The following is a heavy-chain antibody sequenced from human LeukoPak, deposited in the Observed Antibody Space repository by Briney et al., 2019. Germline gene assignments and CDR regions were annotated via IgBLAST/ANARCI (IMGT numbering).Heavy chain of an antibody. Sequence: SVPLSCKASGGTFSSDGITWVRQAPGQGLEWMGGIIPSFRKPDYAKKFQGGVTLNADESTSTAYMELSSLRSEDTAVYYCAREGLFTMVRRGTLDNWGQGTLVTVPS. D-gene: IGHD3-10*01. V-gene: IGHV1-69*13. CDR3: AREGLFTMVRRGTLDN. J-gene: IGHJ4*02. CDR2: IIPSFRKP. CDR1: GGTFSSDG.